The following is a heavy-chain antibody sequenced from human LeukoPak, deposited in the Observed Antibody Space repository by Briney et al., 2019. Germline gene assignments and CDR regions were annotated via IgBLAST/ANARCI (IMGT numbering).Heavy chain of an antibody. V-gene: IGHV1-69*06. D-gene: IGHD2-15*01. Sequence: GASVKVSCKASGGTFSSYAISWVRQAPGQGLEWMGGIIPIFGTANYAQKFQGRVTITADKSTSTAYMELSSLRSEDTAVYYCAKARGDNRYCSGGSCYSGTFDYWGQGTLVTVSS. CDR2: IIPIFGTA. J-gene: IGHJ4*02. CDR1: GGTFSSYA. CDR3: AKARGDNRYCSGGSCYSGTFDY.